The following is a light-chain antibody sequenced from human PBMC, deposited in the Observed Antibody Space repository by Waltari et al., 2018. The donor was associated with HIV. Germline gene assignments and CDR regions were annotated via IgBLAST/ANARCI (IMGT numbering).Light chain of an antibody. CDR3: QVWDSSSDTYV. J-gene: IGLJ1*01. Sequence: SYVLPQPPSVSVAPGKTARITCGGNKVGRKSVHWYQQKPGQAPVLVIYYDSDRPSGIPERFSGSNSGNTATLTISRVEAGDEVDYYCQVWDSSSDTYVFGTGTKVTVL. CDR2: YDS. V-gene: IGLV3-21*04. CDR1: KVGRKS.